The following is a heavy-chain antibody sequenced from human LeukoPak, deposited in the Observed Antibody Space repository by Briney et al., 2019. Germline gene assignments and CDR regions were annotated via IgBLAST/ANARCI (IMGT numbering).Heavy chain of an antibody. CDR1: GGSISSSSYY. V-gene: IGHV4-39*01. Sequence: SETLSLTCTVSGGSISSSSYYWGWIRQPPGKGLEWIGSIYYSGSTYYNPSLKSRVTISVDTSKNQSSLKLSSVTAADTAVYYCARRPTYYYGSSYYMDVWGKGTTVTVSS. J-gene: IGHJ6*03. D-gene: IGHD3-22*01. CDR3: ARRPTYYYGSSYYMDV. CDR2: IYYSGST.